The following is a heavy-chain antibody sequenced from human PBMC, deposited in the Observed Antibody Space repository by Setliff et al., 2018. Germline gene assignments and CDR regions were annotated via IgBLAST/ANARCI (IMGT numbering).Heavy chain of an antibody. J-gene: IGHJ4*02. CDR2: ISRGGNTI. CDR1: GFTFSDYY. D-gene: IGHD3-16*01. Sequence: GGSLRLSCAASGFTFSDYYMNWIRQAPGKGLEWVSYISRGGNTIYYADSVKGRFTITRDNAKNSLYLQMNSLRAEDTAVYYCARDFGSHFFDYWGQGTLVTVSS. V-gene: IGHV3-11*04. CDR3: ARDFGSHFFDY.